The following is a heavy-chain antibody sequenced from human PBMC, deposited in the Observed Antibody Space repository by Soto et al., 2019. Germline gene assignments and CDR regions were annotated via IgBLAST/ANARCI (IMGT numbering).Heavy chain of an antibody. CDR1: GFTFSSFA. D-gene: IGHD2-15*01. J-gene: IGHJ4*02. V-gene: IGHV3-23*01. Sequence: GGSLRLSCAASGFTFSSFAMSWVRQAPGKGLDWVSAISGSGGSTYSADSVKGRFTISRDNSNNTLYLQMSSLRAEDTAVYYCARGLSDGKGSPQDFWVQGSPVTVCS. CDR2: ISGSGGST. CDR3: ARGLSDGKGSPQDF.